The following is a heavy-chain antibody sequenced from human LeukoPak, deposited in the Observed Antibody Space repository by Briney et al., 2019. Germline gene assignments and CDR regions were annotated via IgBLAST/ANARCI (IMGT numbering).Heavy chain of an antibody. CDR1: GFNFSDHY. CDR2: ISGSGATL. J-gene: IGHJ4*02. Sequence: GGSLRLSCAASGFNFSDHYMSWVRQTPGRGLEWATYISGSGATLHHADSVKGRFTISRDNAKNSLSLQMNSLRAEDTALYYCARALYGSSGYYDYWGQGILVTVSS. V-gene: IGHV3-11*01. D-gene: IGHD3-22*01. CDR3: ARALYGSSGYYDY.